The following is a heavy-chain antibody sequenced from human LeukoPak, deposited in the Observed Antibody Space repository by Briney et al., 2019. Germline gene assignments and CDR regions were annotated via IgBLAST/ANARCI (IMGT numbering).Heavy chain of an antibody. J-gene: IGHJ4*02. D-gene: IGHD3-22*01. V-gene: IGHV4-39*01. CDR3: ARGPRIIMIVVVD. CDR2: IYYSGST. Sequence: PSETLSLTCTVSGGSISSSSYYWGWIRQPPGKGLEWIGSIYYSGSTYYNPSLKSRVTISVDTSKNQFSLKLSSVTAADTAVYYCARGPRIIMIVVVDWGQGTLVTVSS. CDR1: GGSISSSSYY.